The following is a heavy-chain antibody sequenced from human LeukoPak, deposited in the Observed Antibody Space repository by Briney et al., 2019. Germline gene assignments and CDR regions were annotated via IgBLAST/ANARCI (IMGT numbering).Heavy chain of an antibody. Sequence: GGSLTLSCAPSGFSFSSYGMHWVRQAPGKGLEWLTVISQDGNNKYTADSVKGRFTISRDNAKNSLYLQMSSLRDEATAVYDCARDGAPHYSTGWVFFDYWGQGTLVTVSS. J-gene: IGHJ4*02. CDR3: ARDGAPHYSTGWVFFDY. D-gene: IGHD2-21*01. CDR1: GFSFSSYG. V-gene: IGHV3-30*03. CDR2: ISQDGNNK.